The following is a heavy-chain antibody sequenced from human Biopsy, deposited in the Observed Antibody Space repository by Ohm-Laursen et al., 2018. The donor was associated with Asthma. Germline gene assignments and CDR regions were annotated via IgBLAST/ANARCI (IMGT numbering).Heavy chain of an antibody. CDR2: ISKDASTQ. V-gene: IGHV3-30*01. Sequence: SLRLSCSAFGFSFSNFAIHWVRQAPGKGLEWVGVISKDASTQDYADSVKGRFTMARDNSKNTLDLQMNSLREEDTAVYYCVRDGTNDAFDIWGQGTVVSVSS. J-gene: IGHJ3*02. CDR1: GFSFSNFA. D-gene: IGHD1-1*01. CDR3: VRDGTNDAFDI.